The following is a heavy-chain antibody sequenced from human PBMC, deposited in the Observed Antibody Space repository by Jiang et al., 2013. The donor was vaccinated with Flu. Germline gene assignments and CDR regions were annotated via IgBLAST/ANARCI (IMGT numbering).Heavy chain of an antibody. D-gene: IGHD3-3*01. V-gene: IGHV4-59*01. CDR3: AREATGVTIFGVDKDYYYMDV. J-gene: IGHJ6*03. Sequence: KSRVTISVDTSKNQFSLKLSSVTAADTAVYYCAREATGVTIFGVDKDYYYMDVWGKGTTVTVSS.